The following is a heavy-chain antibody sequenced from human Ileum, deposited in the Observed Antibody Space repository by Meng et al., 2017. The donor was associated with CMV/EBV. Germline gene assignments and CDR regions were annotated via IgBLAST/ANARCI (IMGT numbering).Heavy chain of an antibody. CDR1: GGSISSGDYY. D-gene: IGHD6-13*01. J-gene: IGHJ4*02. Sequence: VPLQEHGPGLLKPSQTLSLTCTVSGGSISSGDYYWSWIRQPPGKGLEWIGYIYYSGSTYYNPSLKSRVTISVDTSKNQFSLKLSSVTAADTAVYYCAREIPSSSWYYLDYWGQGTLVTVSS. V-gene: IGHV4-30-4*08. CDR2: IYYSGST. CDR3: AREIPSSSWYYLDY.